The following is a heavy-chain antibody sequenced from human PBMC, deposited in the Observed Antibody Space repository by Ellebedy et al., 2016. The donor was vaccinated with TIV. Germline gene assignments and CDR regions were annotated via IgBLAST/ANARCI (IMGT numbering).Heavy chain of an antibody. V-gene: IGHV1-2*02. CDR3: ARVSGSYPFDY. CDR1: GYSFT. Sequence: ASVKVSCXASGYSFTHWVRQAPGQGLEWMGWINPNSGGTKYAQKFQGRVTMTRDTSISTAYMELTRLRSDDTAVYYCARVSGSYPFDYWGQGTLVTVSS. CDR2: INPNSGGT. J-gene: IGHJ4*02. D-gene: IGHD3-10*01.